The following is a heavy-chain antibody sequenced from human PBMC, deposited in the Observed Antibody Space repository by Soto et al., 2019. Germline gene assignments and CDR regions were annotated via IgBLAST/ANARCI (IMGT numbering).Heavy chain of an antibody. CDR1: GFTFSSYD. Sequence: GGSLRLSCAASGFTFSSYDMSWVRQAPGKGLEWVSGISDSGGSTNYADSVKGRFTISRDNSKNTLYLQVNSLRAEDTAVYYCTRDTYYGMDLWGQGTTVTVSS. J-gene: IGHJ6*02. CDR2: ISDSGGST. CDR3: TRDTYYGMDL. V-gene: IGHV3-23*01.